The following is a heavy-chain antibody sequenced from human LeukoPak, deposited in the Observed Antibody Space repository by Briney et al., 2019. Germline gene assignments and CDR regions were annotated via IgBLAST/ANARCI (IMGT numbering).Heavy chain of an antibody. CDR1: GGSISSGDYY. J-gene: IGHJ5*02. CDR2: IYYSGST. V-gene: IGHV4-30-4*08. CDR3: ARDGAYCGGDCYPGFDP. D-gene: IGHD2-21*01. Sequence: SETLSLTCTVSGGSISSGDYYWSWIRQPPGNGLEWIGYIYYSGSTYYNPSLKSRVTISVDTSKNQFSLKLSSVTAADTAVYYCARDGAYCGGDCYPGFDPWGQGTLVTVSS.